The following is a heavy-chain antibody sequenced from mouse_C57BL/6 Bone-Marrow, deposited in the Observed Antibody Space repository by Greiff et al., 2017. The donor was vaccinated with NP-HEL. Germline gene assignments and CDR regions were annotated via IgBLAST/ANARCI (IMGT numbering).Heavy chain of an antibody. CDR1: GFNIKDYY. J-gene: IGHJ2*01. D-gene: IGHD1-1*01. CDR2: IDPEDGET. Sequence: VQLQQSGAELVKPGASVKLSCTASGFNIKDYYMHWVKQRTEQGLEWIGRIDPEDGETKYAPKFKGKATITADTSSNTAYLQLSSLTSEDTAVDYCATADYGSLYFDYWGQGTTLTVSS. CDR3: ATADYGSLYFDY. V-gene: IGHV14-2*01.